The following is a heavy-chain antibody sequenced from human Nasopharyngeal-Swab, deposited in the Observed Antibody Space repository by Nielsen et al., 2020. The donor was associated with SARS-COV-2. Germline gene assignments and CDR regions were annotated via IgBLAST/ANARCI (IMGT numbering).Heavy chain of an antibody. J-gene: IGHJ6*03. D-gene: IGHD2-2*01. CDR2: IYYSGST. Sequence: WLRQSTGKALEWIGYIYYSGSTNYNPSLKSRVTISVDTSKNQFSLKLSSVTAADTAVYYCARASVVPAAMDYYYYMDVWGKGTTVTVSS. CDR3: ARASVVPAAMDYYYYMDV. V-gene: IGHV4-59*01.